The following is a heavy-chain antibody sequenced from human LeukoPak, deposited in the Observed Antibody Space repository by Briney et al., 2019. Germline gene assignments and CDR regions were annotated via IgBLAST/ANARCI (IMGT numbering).Heavy chain of an antibody. CDR3: AAYYDFWSGYPDAFDI. Sequence: SETLSLTCTVSGGSISSYYWSWIRQPAGKGREGIGRIYTSGSTNYNPSLKSRVPMSVDTSKNQFSLKLSSVTAADTAVYYCAAYYDFWSGYPDAFDIWGQGTMVTVSS. J-gene: IGHJ3*02. CDR2: IYTSGST. D-gene: IGHD3-3*01. CDR1: GGSISSYY. V-gene: IGHV4-4*07.